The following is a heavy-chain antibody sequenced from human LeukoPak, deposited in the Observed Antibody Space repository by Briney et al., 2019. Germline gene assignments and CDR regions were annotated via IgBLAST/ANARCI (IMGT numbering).Heavy chain of an antibody. D-gene: IGHD3-22*01. J-gene: IGHJ4*02. V-gene: IGHV3-43D*03. CDR1: GFTFDDHA. Sequence: GGSLRLSCAASGFTFDDHAMHWVRQAPGKGLEWVSLISWDGGSTYYADSVKGRFTISRDNSKNSLYLQMNSLRAEDTALYYCAKAVDSSGYYQFDYWGQGTLVTVSS. CDR3: AKAVDSSGYYQFDY. CDR2: ISWDGGST.